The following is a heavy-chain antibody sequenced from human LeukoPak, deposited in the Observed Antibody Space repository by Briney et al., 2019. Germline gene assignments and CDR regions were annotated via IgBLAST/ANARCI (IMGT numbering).Heavy chain of an antibody. Sequence: PGESLKISCKGSGYSFPTYWIAWVRQMPGKGLEWMGIIYPDESNIRCSPSFQGQVTISADKSISTAYLQWSSLKASDIAMYYCARPPSRGYSSSFEYWGQRTLVTVSS. CDR2: IYPDESNI. CDR1: GYSFPTYW. J-gene: IGHJ4*02. CDR3: ARPPSRGYSSSFEY. D-gene: IGHD2-2*03. V-gene: IGHV5-51*01.